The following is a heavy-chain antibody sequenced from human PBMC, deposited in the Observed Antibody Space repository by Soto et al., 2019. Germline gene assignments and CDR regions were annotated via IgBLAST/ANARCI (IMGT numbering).Heavy chain of an antibody. CDR2: ISAYNGNT. CDR3: ARGSGYQLLTDTPSKNWFDP. J-gene: IGHJ5*02. Sequence: QVQLVQSGAEVKKPGASVKVSCKASGYTFTSYGISWVRQAPGQGLEWMGWISAYNGNTNYAQKLQGRVTMTTDTSTSTAYMELGSLRSDDTAVYYCARGSGYQLLTDTPSKNWFDPWGQGTLVTVSS. V-gene: IGHV1-18*01. CDR1: GYTFTSYG. D-gene: IGHD2-2*01.